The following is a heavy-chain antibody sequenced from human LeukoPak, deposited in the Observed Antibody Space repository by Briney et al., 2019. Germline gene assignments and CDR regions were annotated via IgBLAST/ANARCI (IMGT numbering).Heavy chain of an antibody. CDR2: ISGSGGST. CDR3: AKAGTPPGGAFDI. Sequence: GGSLRLSCAASGFTFSDYYMSWIRQAPGRGLEWVSAISGSGGSTYYADSVKGRFTISRDNSKNTLYLQMNSLRAEDTAVYYCAKAGTPPGGAFDIWGQGAMVTVSS. D-gene: IGHD3-10*01. J-gene: IGHJ3*02. V-gene: IGHV3-23*01. CDR1: GFTFSDYY.